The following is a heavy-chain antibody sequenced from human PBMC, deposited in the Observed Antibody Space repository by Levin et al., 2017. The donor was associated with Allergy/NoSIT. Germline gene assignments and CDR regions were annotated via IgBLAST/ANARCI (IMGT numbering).Heavy chain of an antibody. V-gene: IGHV3-30*18. D-gene: IGHD3-10*01. CDR1: GFTFSSYG. CDR2: ISYDGNKK. J-gene: IGHJ1*01. Sequence: GESLKISCVASGFTFSSYGMEWVRQAPGKGLEWVAIISYDGNKKYYADSVKGRFTISRDDSKNTLILQMNSLRAEDTAVYYCVKDWDYFGSGSYLHQWGQGTLVTVSS. CDR3: VKDWDYFGSGSYLHQ.